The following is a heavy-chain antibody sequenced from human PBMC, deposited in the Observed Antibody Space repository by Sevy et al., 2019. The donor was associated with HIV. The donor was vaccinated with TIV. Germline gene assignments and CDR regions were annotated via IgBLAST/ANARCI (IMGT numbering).Heavy chain of an antibody. CDR2: ITYDGINK. D-gene: IGHD3-9*01. CDR3: AKDFTGFYGMDV. CDR1: GLSVTNNG. J-gene: IGHJ6*02. V-gene: IGHV3-30*18. Sequence: GGSLRLSCEASGLSVTNNGMHWVRQAPGKGLEWVAVITYDGINKYYGDSVKGRFIISRDRSKNTLYLQMNILRMEDTAVYYCAKDFTGFYGMDVWGQGTTVTVSS.